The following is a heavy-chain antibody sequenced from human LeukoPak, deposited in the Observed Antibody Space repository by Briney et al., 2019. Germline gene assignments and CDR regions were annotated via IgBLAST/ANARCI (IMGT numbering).Heavy chain of an antibody. V-gene: IGHV1-2*02. Sequence: GASVKVSCKASGYTFTDYYMHWVRQAPGQGLEWVGWINPNSGGTNYAQKFQGRVTMTRDTSMSTAYMELSRLTSDDTAVYYCARDSSAPHYYGMDVWGQGTTVTVSS. CDR2: INPNSGGT. CDR1: GYTFTDYY. J-gene: IGHJ6*02. CDR3: ARDSSAPHYYGMDV.